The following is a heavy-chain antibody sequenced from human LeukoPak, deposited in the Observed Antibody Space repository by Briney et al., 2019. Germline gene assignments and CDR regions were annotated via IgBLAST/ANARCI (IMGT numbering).Heavy chain of an antibody. CDR1: GYTFTSYG. D-gene: IGHD2-2*01. CDR3: ARGRGSSSTSCDDYFDY. V-gene: IGHV1-18*01. Sequence: ASVKVSCKASGYTFTSYGISWVRQAPGQGLEWMGWISAYNGNTNYAQKLQGRVTMTTDTSTSTAYMELRSLRSDDTAVYYCARGRGSSSTSCDDYFDYWGQGTLVTVSS. CDR2: ISAYNGNT. J-gene: IGHJ4*02.